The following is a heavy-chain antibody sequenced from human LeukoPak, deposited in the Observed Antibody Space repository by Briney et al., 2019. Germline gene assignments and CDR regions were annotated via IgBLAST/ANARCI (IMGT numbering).Heavy chain of an antibody. CDR1: GFTFSSYS. J-gene: IGHJ5*02. Sequence: GGSLRLSCAASGFTFSSYSMNWVRQAPGKGLEWVSSISSSSSYIYYADSVKGRFTISRDNAKNSLYLQMNSLRAEDTAVYYCARYYSGYDHNWFDPWGQGTLVTVSS. V-gene: IGHV3-21*01. CDR2: ISSSSSYI. CDR3: ARYYSGYDHNWFDP. D-gene: IGHD5-12*01.